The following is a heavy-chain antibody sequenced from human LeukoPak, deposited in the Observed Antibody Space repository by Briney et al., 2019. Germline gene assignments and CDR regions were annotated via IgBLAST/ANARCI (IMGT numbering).Heavy chain of an antibody. V-gene: IGHV4-30-2*01. D-gene: IGHD3-9*01. CDR1: GGSISSGGYS. Sequence: NPSQTLSLTCAVSGGSISSGGYSWSWIRQPPGKGLEWIGYIYHSGSTYYNPSLKSRVTISVDRSKNQFSLKLSSVTAADTAVYYCARDTYYDKGFDPWGQGTLVTVSS. CDR3: ARDTYYDKGFDP. CDR2: IYHSGST. J-gene: IGHJ5*02.